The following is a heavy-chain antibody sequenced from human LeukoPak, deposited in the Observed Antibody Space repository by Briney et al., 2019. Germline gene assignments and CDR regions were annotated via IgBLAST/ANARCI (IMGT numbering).Heavy chain of an antibody. CDR3: ARAHYDILSSYYYYMDV. Sequence: GGSLRLSCAASGFSFSYYWMHWVRQAPEKGLVWVSLIKTDGSSTNYADSVKGRFTISRDNAKNTLYLQMNSLRAEDTAVYYCARAHYDILSSYYYYMDVWGKGTTVTVSS. CDR1: GFSFSYYW. D-gene: IGHD3-9*01. V-gene: IGHV3-74*01. J-gene: IGHJ6*03. CDR2: IKTDGSST.